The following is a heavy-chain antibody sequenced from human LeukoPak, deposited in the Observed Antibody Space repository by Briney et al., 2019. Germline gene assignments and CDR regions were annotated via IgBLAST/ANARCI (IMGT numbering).Heavy chain of an antibody. D-gene: IGHD3/OR15-3a*01. CDR2: IYYSGST. CDR3: ARQGSVGLADAFDV. Sequence: PSETLSLTCTVSGGSFSSYYWSWIRQPPGKGLGWIGYIYYSGSTIYNPSLKSRVAMSVDTSKDQFSLKLTSVTAADTALYYCARQGSVGLADAFDVWGQGTMVTVSS. V-gene: IGHV4-59*08. CDR1: GGSFSSYY. J-gene: IGHJ3*01.